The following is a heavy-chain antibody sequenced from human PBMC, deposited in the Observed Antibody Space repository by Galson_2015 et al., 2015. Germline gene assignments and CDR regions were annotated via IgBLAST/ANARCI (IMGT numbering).Heavy chain of an antibody. D-gene: IGHD3-16*02. CDR3: ARVIRLGELSP. Sequence: SLRLPCAASGFTFSSYWMHWVRQAPGKGLVWVSRINSDGSSTSYADSVKGRFTISRDNAKNTLYLQMNSLRAEDTAVYYCARVIRLGELSPWGQGTLVTVSS. CDR2: INSDGSST. CDR1: GFTFSSYW. V-gene: IGHV3-74*01. J-gene: IGHJ5*02.